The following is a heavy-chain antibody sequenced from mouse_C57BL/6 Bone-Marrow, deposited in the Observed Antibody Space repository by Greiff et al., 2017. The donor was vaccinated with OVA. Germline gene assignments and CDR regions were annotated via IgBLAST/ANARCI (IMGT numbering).Heavy chain of an antibody. J-gene: IGHJ4*01. CDR1: EYEFPSHD. Sequence: EVMLVESGGGLVQPGESLKLSCESNEYEFPSHDMSWVRKTPEKRLELVAAINSDGGSTYYPDTMERRFIISRDNTKKTLYLQMSSLRSEDTALYYCARQSVVAPYYYAMDYWGQGTSVTVSS. D-gene: IGHD1-1*01. CDR3: ARQSVVAPYYYAMDY. CDR2: INSDGGST. V-gene: IGHV5-2*01.